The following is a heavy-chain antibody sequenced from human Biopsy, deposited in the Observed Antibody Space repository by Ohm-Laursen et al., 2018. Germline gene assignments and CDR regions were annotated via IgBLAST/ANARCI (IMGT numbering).Heavy chain of an antibody. J-gene: IGHJ5*02. V-gene: IGHV4-31*01. CDR3: ARGDYFDSNGYFWSDP. CDR2: IFNSANT. D-gene: IGHD3-22*01. Sequence: SQTLSLTCPVSGGSISSGGSYWSWIRQRPGKGPVWIGYIFNSANTYYNPSLKNLITISGDTSKNQFSLKLNSVTAADTAVYYCARGDYFDSNGYFWSDPWGQGTLVTVSS. CDR1: GGSISSGGSY.